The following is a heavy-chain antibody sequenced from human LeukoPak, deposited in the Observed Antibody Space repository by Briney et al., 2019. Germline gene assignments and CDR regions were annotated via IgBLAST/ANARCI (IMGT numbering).Heavy chain of an antibody. CDR1: GYTFTRDY. Sequence: ASVKVSCKASGYTFTRDYIHWVRQAPGQGLEWMGTINPSGDSTSYAQKFQGRVTMTRDTSTSTVYMELSSLTSEDTAVYYCARAPGYGGNSDYWGQGTLVTVSS. D-gene: IGHD4-23*01. J-gene: IGHJ4*02. V-gene: IGHV1-46*01. CDR2: INPSGDST. CDR3: ARAPGYGGNSDY.